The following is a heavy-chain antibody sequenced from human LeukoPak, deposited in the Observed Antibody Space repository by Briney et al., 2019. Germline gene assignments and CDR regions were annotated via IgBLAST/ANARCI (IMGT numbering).Heavy chain of an antibody. J-gene: IGHJ4*02. CDR2: IGSGGSPI. D-gene: IGHD5-18*01. CDR3: ARVRYNSGYIFDY. V-gene: IGHV3-48*03. Sequence: GGSLRLTCLATGFIHRHYPKHWVRPPAGTGLAWVSYIGSGGSPIYYADSVRGRFSISRDNAKNSLYLQMSSLRAKDTAVYYCARVRYNSGYIFDYWGQGTLVTVSS. CDR1: GFIHRHYP.